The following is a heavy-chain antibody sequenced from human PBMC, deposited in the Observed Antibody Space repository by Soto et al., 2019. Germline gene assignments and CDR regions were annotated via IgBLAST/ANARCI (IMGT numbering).Heavy chain of an antibody. CDR3: AKATTVTTRYYGMDV. J-gene: IGHJ6*02. V-gene: IGHV3-30*18. D-gene: IGHD4-17*01. CDR2: ISYDGGNK. CDR1: GFTFSSYG. Sequence: QVQLVESGGGVVQPGRSLRLSCAASGFTFSSYGMHWVRQAPGKGLEWVAVISYDGGNKYYADPVKGRFTISRDNSENPLYLQMNSLRAEDTAVYYCAKATTVTTRYYGMDVWGQGTTVTVSS.